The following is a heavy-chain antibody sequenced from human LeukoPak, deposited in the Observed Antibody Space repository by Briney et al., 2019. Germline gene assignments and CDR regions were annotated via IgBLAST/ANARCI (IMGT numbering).Heavy chain of an antibody. CDR3: ARASVITWAFDI. V-gene: IGHV3-23*01. CDR1: GFTFSTYA. D-gene: IGHD4-23*01. Sequence: PGGSLRLSCAASGFTFSTYAMTWVRQAPGKGLEWVSSISGSGDSTYYADSVKGRFTISRDNSKNTLYLQMNSLRAEDTAVYYCARASVITWAFDIWGQGTMVTVSS. J-gene: IGHJ3*02. CDR2: ISGSGDST.